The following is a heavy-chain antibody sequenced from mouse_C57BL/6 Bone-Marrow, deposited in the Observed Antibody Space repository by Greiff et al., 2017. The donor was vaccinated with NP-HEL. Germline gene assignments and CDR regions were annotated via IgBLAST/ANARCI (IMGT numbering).Heavy chain of an antibody. CDR3: ARSHYYGSSYYFDY. V-gene: IGHV1-80*01. CDR2: IYPGDGDT. J-gene: IGHJ2*01. D-gene: IGHD1-1*01. CDR1: GYAFSSYW. Sequence: VQLQQSGAELVKPGASVKISCKASGYAFSSYWVNWVKQRPGKGLEWIGQIYPGDGDTNYNGKFKGKATLTADKSSSTAYMQLSSLTSEDSAVYFCARSHYYGSSYYFDYWGQGTTLTVSS.